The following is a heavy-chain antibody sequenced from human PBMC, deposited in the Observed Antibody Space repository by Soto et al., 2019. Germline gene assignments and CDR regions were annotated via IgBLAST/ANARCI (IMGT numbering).Heavy chain of an antibody. D-gene: IGHD6-13*01. V-gene: IGHV3-30*18. Sequence: PGGSLRLSCAASGFTFSSYGMHWVRQAPGKGLEWVAVISYDGSNKYYADSVKGRFTISRDNSKNTLYLQMNSLRAEDTAVYYCAKDPWRPSLWYSSSWYPYDYYFDYWGQGTLVTVSS. CDR1: GFTFSSYG. CDR2: ISYDGSNK. CDR3: AKDPWRPSLWYSSSWYPYDYYFDY. J-gene: IGHJ4*02.